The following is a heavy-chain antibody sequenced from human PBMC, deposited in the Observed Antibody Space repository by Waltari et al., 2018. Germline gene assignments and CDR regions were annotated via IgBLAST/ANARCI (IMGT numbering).Heavy chain of an antibody. J-gene: IGHJ6*02. Sequence: VQLVQSRAEVKKAGASVTVSCTAPGSTSSSYALSWVRQAAGHGLERMGRTIPIFETANYTQKVQGRVTVNAEESTSTASMELGSLRSEEPTVYYWASRHVPVLAALTYYYYYGMDVWGQGTTVTVSS. CDR2: TIPIFETA. CDR1: GSTSSSYA. CDR3: ASRHVPVLAALTYYYYYGMDV. D-gene: IGHD3-3*02. V-gene: IGHV1-69*15.